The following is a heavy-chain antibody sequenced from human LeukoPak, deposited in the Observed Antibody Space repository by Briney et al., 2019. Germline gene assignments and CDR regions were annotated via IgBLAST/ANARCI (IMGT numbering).Heavy chain of an antibody. CDR2: INPNSGGT. Sequence: ASVKVSCKASGYTFTGYYMHWVRQAPGQELEWMGRINPNSGGTNYAQKFQGRVTMTRDTSISTAYMELSRLRSDDTAVYYCARDLYGSGSYYNGDYWGQGTLVTVSS. D-gene: IGHD3-10*01. V-gene: IGHV1-2*06. J-gene: IGHJ4*02. CDR3: ARDLYGSGSYYNGDY. CDR1: GYTFTGYY.